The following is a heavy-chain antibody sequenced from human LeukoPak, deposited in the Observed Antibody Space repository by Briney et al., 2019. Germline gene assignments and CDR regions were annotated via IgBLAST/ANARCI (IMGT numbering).Heavy chain of an antibody. J-gene: IGHJ4*02. CDR3: AKNRDSSDYPRDFDF. CDR2: IRHDGSYQ. D-gene: IGHD3-22*01. V-gene: IGHV3-30*02. CDR1: GFTFSSYG. Sequence: GGSLRLSCAAFGFTFSSYGMHRVRQTPGKGLEWVAFIRHDGSYQQYADSVKGRFTVSRDNSKDMVYLQMNSLRTEDTAVYYCAKNRDSSDYPRDFDFWGQGTLVTVSS.